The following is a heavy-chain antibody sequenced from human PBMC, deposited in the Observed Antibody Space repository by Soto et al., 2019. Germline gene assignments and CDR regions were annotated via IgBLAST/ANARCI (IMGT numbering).Heavy chain of an antibody. CDR1: GFTFSSYE. CDR3: ARDSTPSHIGGVPAANHAFDI. V-gene: IGHV3-48*03. J-gene: IGHJ3*02. Sequence: GGSLRLSCAASGFTFSSYEMNWVRQAPGKGLEWGSYISSSGSTIYYADSVKGRFTISRDNAKNSLYLQMNSLRAEDTAVYYCARDSTPSHIGGVPAANHAFDIWGQGTMVTVSS. CDR2: ISSSGSTI. D-gene: IGHD2-2*01.